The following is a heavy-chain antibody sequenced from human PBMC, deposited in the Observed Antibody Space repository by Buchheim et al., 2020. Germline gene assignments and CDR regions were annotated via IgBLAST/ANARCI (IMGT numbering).Heavy chain of an antibody. CDR1: GGSFSGYY. V-gene: IGHV4-34*01. CDR3: ARGLGYCSGASCYTGYYYYYGMDV. CDR2: INHSGST. D-gene: IGHD2-2*02. Sequence: QVQLQQWGAGLLKPSETLSLTCAVYGGSFSGYYWSWIRQPPGKGLEWIGEINHSGSTNYNPSLKSRVTISVDTSKNQFSLKLSSVTAADTAVYYCARGLGYCSGASCYTGYYYYYGMDVWGQGTT. J-gene: IGHJ6*02.